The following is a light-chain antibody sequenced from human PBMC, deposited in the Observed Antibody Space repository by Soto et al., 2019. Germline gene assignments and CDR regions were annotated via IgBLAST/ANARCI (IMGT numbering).Light chain of an antibody. J-gene: IGLJ3*02. Sequence: QSALTQPASVSGSPGPSITISCTGTSSDVGYYNYVYWYQHHPGKVPKLMIYEVSNRPSGVSNRFSGSKSGNTASLTISGLQAEDEDDYYCSSYTTSSTQVFGGGTKLTVL. CDR1: SSDVGYYNY. CDR2: EVS. CDR3: SSYTTSSTQV. V-gene: IGLV2-14*01.